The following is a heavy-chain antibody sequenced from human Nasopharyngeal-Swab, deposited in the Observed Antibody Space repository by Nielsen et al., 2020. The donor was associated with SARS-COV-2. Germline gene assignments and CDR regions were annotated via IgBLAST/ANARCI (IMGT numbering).Heavy chain of an antibody. V-gene: IGHV3-23*01. CDR3: AKDLRGPYFF. D-gene: IGHD2/OR15-2a*01. CDR2: ISGSGDISGSGGST. Sequence: GVLKISCVASGYSFRTYGMSWVRQAPGKGLEWVAAISGSGDISGSGGSTYYADPVKGRFTISRDNSKNTVSLQMNSLRADDTAVYYCAKDLRGPYFFWGQGTLVTVSS. CDR1: GYSFRTYG. J-gene: IGHJ4*02.